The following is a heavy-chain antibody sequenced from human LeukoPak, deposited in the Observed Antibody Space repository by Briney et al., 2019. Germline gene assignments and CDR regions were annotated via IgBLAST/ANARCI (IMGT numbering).Heavy chain of an antibody. J-gene: IGHJ4*02. D-gene: IGHD2-21*01. Sequence: GGSLRLSCAASGFSSSTYGLNWVRQAPGKGLEWVAVISHDGSDKYYADSVKGRFTISRDNSKNTLYLQMTSLRPEDTALYYCAKVPGDGRPGHWGQGIMVTVSS. CDR1: GFSSSTYG. CDR2: ISHDGSDK. CDR3: AKVPGDGRPGH. V-gene: IGHV3-30*18.